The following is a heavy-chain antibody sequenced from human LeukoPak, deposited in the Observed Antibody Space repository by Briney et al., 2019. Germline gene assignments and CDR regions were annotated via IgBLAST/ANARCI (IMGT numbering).Heavy chain of an antibody. CDR1: GYTLSELS. Sequence: ASVKVSCTVSGYTLSELSMHWVRQAPGKGLEWMGGFDPEDGETIYAQKFQGRVTMTEDTSTDTAYMELSSLKSEDTAVYYCATVYQAGNFDYWGQGTLVTVSS. CDR3: ATVYQAGNFDY. V-gene: IGHV1-24*01. D-gene: IGHD2-2*01. CDR2: FDPEDGET. J-gene: IGHJ4*02.